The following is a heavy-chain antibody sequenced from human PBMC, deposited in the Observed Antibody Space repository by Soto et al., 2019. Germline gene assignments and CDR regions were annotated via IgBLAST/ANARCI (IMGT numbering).Heavy chain of an antibody. V-gene: IGHV7-4-1*02. CDR3: ARVGLPIAAAGQDAFDI. CDR1: GYTFTSYA. J-gene: IGHJ3*02. D-gene: IGHD6-13*01. CDR2: INTNTGNP. Sequence: ASVKVSCKASGYTFTSYAMNWVRQAPGQGLEWMGWINTNTGNPTYAQGFTGRFVFSLDTSVSTAYLQISSLKAEDTAVYYCARVGLPIAAAGQDAFDIWGQGTMVTVSS.